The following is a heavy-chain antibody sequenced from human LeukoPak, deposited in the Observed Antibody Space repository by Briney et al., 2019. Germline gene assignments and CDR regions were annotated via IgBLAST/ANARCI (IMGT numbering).Heavy chain of an antibody. CDR1: GGSISSSSYY. V-gene: IGHV4-39*07. CDR3: ARWRKERLAPNYYYYMDV. CDR2: ISYSGST. J-gene: IGHJ6*03. D-gene: IGHD6-25*01. Sequence: PSETLSLTCTVSGGSISSSSYYWGWIRQPPGKGLEWIGSISYSGSTYYNPSLKSRVTISVDTSKNQFSLKLSSVTAADTAVYYCARWRKERLAPNYYYYMDVWGKGTTVTISS.